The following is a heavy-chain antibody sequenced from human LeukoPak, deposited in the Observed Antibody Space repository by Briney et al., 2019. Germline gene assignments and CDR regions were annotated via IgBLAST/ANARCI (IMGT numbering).Heavy chain of an antibody. CDR2: IISTGTYV. V-gene: IGHV3-21*01. J-gene: IGHJ3*02. D-gene: IGHD3-10*01. Sequence: GGSPRLSCAASGFSLSTYTMNWVRQALGEGLEWVSSIISTGTYVFYTEPVKGRFTISRDNAKNSLYLQMNSLRAEDTAVYYCARDRYVSGSRHDAFDMWGQGTMVTVSS. CDR3: ARDRYVSGSRHDAFDM. CDR1: GFSLSTYT.